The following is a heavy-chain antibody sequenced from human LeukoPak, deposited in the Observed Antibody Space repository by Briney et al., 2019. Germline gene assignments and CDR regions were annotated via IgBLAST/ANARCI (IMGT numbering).Heavy chain of an antibody. J-gene: IGHJ3*02. CDR2: IYYSGST. Sequence: PSETLSLTCTVSGGSISSYYWSWIRQPPGKGLEWIGYIYYSGSTNYNPSLKSRVTISVDTSKNQFSLKLSSVTAADTAVYYCERDYDRPDAFDIWGQGTMVTVSS. CDR3: ERDYDRPDAFDI. V-gene: IGHV4-59*12. D-gene: IGHD3-9*01. CDR1: GGSISSYY.